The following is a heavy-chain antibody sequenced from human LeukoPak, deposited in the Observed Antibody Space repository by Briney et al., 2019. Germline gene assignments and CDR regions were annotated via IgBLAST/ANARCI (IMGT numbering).Heavy chain of an antibody. CDR3: AKDHSSGYFYFDY. CDR2: ISSSGGST. V-gene: IGHV3-23*01. J-gene: IGHJ4*02. Sequence: PGGSLRLSCAASGFTFSSFAMSWVRQAPGKGLEWVSVISSSGGSTYYADSVKGRFTISRDNSKNTLYLQMDSLRAEDTAVYYCAKDHSSGYFYFDYWGQGTLVTVSS. CDR1: GFTFSSFA. D-gene: IGHD3-22*01.